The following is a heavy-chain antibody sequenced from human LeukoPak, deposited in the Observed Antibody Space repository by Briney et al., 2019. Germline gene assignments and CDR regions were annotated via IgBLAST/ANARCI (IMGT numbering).Heavy chain of an antibody. V-gene: IGHV1-46*01. CDR3: AREVDDYGGNEPGGMDV. CDR1: GYTFTSYY. J-gene: IGHJ6*02. D-gene: IGHD4-23*01. Sequence: ASVKVSCKASGYTFTSYYMHWVRQAPGQGLEWMGIINPSGGSTSYAQKFQGGVTMTRDTSTSTVYMELSSLRSEDTAVYYCAREVDDYGGNEPGGMDVWGQGTTVTVSS. CDR2: INPSGGST.